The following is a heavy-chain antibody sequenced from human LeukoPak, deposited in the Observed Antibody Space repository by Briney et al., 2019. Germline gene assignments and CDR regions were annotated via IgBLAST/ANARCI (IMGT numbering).Heavy chain of an antibody. CDR3: ARDPGQYGSGARGGFDI. CDR1: GRFMRSYY. D-gene: IGHD3-10*01. Sequence: KTSQTLSLLCSVSGRFMRSYYWSWIRQPAGKGLEGIMRKHNNGSTNHSPSLKSRVTMSVATSKNQFSLKLRSVTAADTAVYYCARDPGQYGSGARGGFDIWGQGTMVSVSS. V-gene: IGHV4-4*07. J-gene: IGHJ3*02. CDR2: KHNNGST.